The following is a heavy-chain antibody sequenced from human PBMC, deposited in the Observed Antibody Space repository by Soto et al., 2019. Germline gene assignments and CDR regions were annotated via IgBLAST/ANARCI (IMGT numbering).Heavy chain of an antibody. Sequence: GGSLRLSCEASGFNFKKFAMGWVRQAPGEGLEWVSGISCCGGSTFYADSVKGRFSLARDDSKNTLSLQLNSLRVEDTAHYYCAKADGEQWLIPHLDNWGQGTQVTV. CDR3: AKADGEQWLIPHLDN. D-gene: IGHD6-19*01. V-gene: IGHV3-23*01. CDR1: GFNFKKFA. J-gene: IGHJ1*01. CDR2: ISCCGGST.